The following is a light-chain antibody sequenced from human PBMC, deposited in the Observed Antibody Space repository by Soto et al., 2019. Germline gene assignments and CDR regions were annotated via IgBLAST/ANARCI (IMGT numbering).Light chain of an antibody. Sequence: EIVLTQSPGTLSLSPGEIATLSCRASQRVDDSHLAWYQLRPGQAPRVIIYGASTRATGIPDRFSGSGSGTDFSLTIRGLKPEDFAVYYCQQYRMSPNTLGQGTRLEIK. CDR3: QQYRMSPNT. J-gene: IGKJ5*01. CDR2: GAS. CDR1: QRVDDSH. V-gene: IGKV3-20*01.